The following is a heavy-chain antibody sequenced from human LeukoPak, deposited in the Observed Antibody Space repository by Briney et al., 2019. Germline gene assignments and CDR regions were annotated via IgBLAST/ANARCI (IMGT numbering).Heavy chain of an antibody. CDR3: ARDKWAVAGNYYYYGMDV. J-gene: IGHJ6*02. Sequence: PSETLSLTCTVSGGSISSYYWSWIRQPPGKGLEWIGYIYYSGSTNYNPSLKSRVTISVDKSKNQFSLKLSSVSAADTAVYYCARDKWAVAGNYYYYGMDVWGRGTTVTVSS. CDR1: GGSISSYY. D-gene: IGHD6-19*01. CDR2: IYYSGST. V-gene: IGHV4-59*01.